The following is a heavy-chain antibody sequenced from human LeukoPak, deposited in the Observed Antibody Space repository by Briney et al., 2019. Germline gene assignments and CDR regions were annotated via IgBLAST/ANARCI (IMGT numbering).Heavy chain of an antibody. CDR2: INHSGST. CDR1: GGSFSGYY. J-gene: IGHJ4*02. D-gene: IGHD3-9*01. Sequence: SETLSLTCAVYGGSFSGYYWSWIRQPPGKGLEWIGEINHSGSTNYNPSLKSRVTISVDTSKNQFSLKLSSVTAADTAVYYCVQSDDILTGYYYWGQGTLVSVCS. CDR3: VQSDDILTGYYY. V-gene: IGHV4-34*01.